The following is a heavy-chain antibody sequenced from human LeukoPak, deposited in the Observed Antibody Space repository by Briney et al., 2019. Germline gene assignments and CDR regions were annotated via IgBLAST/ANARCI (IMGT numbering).Heavy chain of an antibody. Sequence: SVKVSCKASGGTFNTFAFSWVRQAPGQGLEWIGRIIPILGTTSYALRFQDRVTITADKSTSTAYMELASLRSEDTAVYYCARVISSRQGYSFWGQGTLVTVSS. CDR2: IIPILGTT. CDR1: GGTFNTFA. D-gene: IGHD5-24*01. V-gene: IGHV1-69*04. CDR3: ARVISSRQGYSF. J-gene: IGHJ4*02.